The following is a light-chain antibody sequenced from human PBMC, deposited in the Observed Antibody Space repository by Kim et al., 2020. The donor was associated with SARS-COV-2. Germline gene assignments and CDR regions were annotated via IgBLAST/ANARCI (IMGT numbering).Light chain of an antibody. CDR3: QQYDSYPHT. CDR2: TAS. J-gene: IGKJ1*01. CDR1: QGISRW. Sequence: IQMTQSPSILSASVGDRVTITCRASQGISRWLAWYQQKPGKAPKLLISTASSLQGGVPSRFSGSGSGTEFTLTINSLQPDDLATYYCQQYDSYPHTFGQGTKVDIK. V-gene: IGKV1-5*03.